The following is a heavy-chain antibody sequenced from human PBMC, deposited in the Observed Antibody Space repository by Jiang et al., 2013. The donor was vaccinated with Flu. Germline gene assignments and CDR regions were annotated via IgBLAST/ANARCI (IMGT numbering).Heavy chain of an antibody. J-gene: IGHJ4*02. CDR3: ARDPGSARFDS. CDR1: GYIFTNYD. CDR2: FRVTTGGT. V-gene: IGHV1-18*01. D-gene: IGHD6-6*01. Sequence: QLVESGTEVKNPGDSVMVSCKASGYIFTNYDISWVRQAPGQGLEWVGWFRVTTGGTTFTQKLQGRLTLSADASTSTAFMELRRLTVDDTAVYFCARDPGSARFDSWGQGSLVTVSS.